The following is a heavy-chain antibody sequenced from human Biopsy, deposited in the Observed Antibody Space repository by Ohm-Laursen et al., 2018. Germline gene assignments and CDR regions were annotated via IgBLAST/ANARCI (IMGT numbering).Heavy chain of an antibody. D-gene: IGHD3-22*01. Sequence: TLSLTCAVYGESFNGYYWSWIRQTPGKGLEWIGEINHSGRTNYNPSHKSRVTISVATSKNQFSLKVRSVTAADTAVYYCVRGVDYYDPYHYYALDVWGQGTTVTVSS. V-gene: IGHV4-34*01. CDR2: INHSGRT. J-gene: IGHJ6*02. CDR3: VRGVDYYDPYHYYALDV. CDR1: GESFNGYY.